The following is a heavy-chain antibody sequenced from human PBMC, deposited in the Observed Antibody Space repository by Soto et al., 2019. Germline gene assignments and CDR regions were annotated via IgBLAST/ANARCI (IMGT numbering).Heavy chain of an antibody. D-gene: IGHD1-1*01. CDR3: VRDGTKTLRDWFDP. CDR1: GASISGFY. Sequence: SETLSLTCTVSGASISGFYWSWIRKSAGKGLEWIGRIYATGTTDYNASLKSRVMMSVDTSKKQFSLKLRSVTAADTAVYYCVRDGTKTLRDWFDPWGQGISVTSPQ. CDR2: IYATGTT. V-gene: IGHV4-4*07. J-gene: IGHJ5*02.